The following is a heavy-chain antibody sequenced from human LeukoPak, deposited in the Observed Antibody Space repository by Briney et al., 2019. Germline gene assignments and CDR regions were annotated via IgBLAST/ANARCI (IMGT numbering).Heavy chain of an antibody. D-gene: IGHD3-22*01. CDR3: ARGAYYYED. CDR2: ITTSDGNT. V-gene: IGHV3-23*01. CDR1: GFTFSSYT. J-gene: IGHJ4*02. Sequence: GGSLRLSCAASGFTFSSYTMSWVRQAPGKGLEWVSTITTSDGNTYYADSVKGRFTVSRGNSKNSLYLQMNSLRAEDTAVYYCARGAYYYEDWGQGTLVTVSS.